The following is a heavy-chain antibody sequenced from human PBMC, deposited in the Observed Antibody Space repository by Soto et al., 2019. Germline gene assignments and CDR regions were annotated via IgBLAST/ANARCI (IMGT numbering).Heavy chain of an antibody. CDR1: GGTFSSYA. CDR3: ARAPRRRTYYDFWSGPLYGMDV. D-gene: IGHD3-3*01. Sequence: SVKVSCKASGGTFSSYAISWVRQAPGQGLEWMGGIIPIFGTANYAQKFQGRVTITADESTSTAYMELSSLRSEDTAVYYCARAPRRRTYYDFWSGPLYGMDVWG. CDR2: IIPIFGTA. V-gene: IGHV1-69*13. J-gene: IGHJ6*02.